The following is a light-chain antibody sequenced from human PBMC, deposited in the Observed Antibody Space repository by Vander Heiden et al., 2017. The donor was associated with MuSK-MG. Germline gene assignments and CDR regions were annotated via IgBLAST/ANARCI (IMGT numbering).Light chain of an antibody. J-gene: IGKJ1*01. CDR2: KAS. CDR3: QQYNSYRT. Sequence: DIQMTQSPSTLSAYVGDRVTITCRASQSISSWLAWYQQKPGKAPKLLIYKASRLESGVPLRFSGSGSGTEFTLTISSRRPHDFAIYYFQQYNSYRTFGQGTKVEIK. V-gene: IGKV1-5*03. CDR1: QSISSW.